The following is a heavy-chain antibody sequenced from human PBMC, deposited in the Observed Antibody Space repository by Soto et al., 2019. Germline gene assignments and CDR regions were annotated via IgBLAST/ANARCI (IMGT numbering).Heavy chain of an antibody. CDR2: IRSKANSYAT. CDR1: GFTFSGSA. CDR3: RCCDSPSGPD. D-gene: IGHD3-22*01. J-gene: IGHJ4*02. Sequence: GGSLRLSCAASGFTFSGSAMHWVRQASGKGLEWVGRIRSKANSYATAYAASVKGRFTISRDDSKNTAYLQMNSLKTEDTAVYYCRCCDSPSGPDWGQGTLVTVSS. V-gene: IGHV3-73*01.